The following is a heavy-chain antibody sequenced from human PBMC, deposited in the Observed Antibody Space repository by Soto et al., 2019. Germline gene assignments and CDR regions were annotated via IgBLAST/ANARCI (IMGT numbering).Heavy chain of an antibody. CDR2: ISWNGANT. J-gene: IGHJ6*02. CDR3: ARETLSYVFALDV. Sequence: LRLSCAASGFRFDDYNMHWVRQGPGKGLEWVSFISWNGANTFYADSVKGRFTISRDSSKKSVSLQINSLRSEDTALYYCARETLSYVFALDVWGQGTTVTVSS. D-gene: IGHD3-16*01. CDR1: GFRFDDYN. V-gene: IGHV3-43*01.